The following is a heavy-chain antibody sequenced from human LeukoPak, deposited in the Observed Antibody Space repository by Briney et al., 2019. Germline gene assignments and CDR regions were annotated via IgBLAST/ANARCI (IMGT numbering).Heavy chain of an antibody. CDR1: GFTSDDYA. D-gene: IGHD6-13*01. J-gene: IGHJ4*02. Sequence: PGGSLRLSCAASGFTSDDYAMHWVRQAPGKGLEWVSGISWNSGSIGYADSVKGRFTISRDNAKNSLNLQMNSLRAEDTALYYCAKSQYDSIAAAGDDYWGQGTLVTVSS. CDR3: AKSQYDSIAAAGDDY. V-gene: IGHV3-9*02. CDR2: ISWNSGSI.